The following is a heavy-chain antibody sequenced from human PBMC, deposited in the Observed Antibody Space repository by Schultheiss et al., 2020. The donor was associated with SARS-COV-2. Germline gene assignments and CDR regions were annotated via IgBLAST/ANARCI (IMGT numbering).Heavy chain of an antibody. V-gene: IGHV4-34*01. CDR2: INHSGST. D-gene: IGHD3-10*01. J-gene: IGHJ4*02. Sequence: SETLSLTCTVSGGSISSYYWSWIRQPPGKGLEWIGEINHSGSTNYNPSLKSRVTISVDTSKNQFSLKLSSVTAADTAVYYCARDKEPYYYGSGSYYDYWGQGTLVTVSS. CDR3: ARDKEPYYYGSGSYYDY. CDR1: GGSISSYY.